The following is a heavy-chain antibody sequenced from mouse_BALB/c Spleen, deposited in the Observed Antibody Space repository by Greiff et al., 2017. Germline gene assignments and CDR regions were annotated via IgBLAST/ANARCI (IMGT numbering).Heavy chain of an antibody. Sequence: DVKLQESGPGLVKPSQSLSLTCTVTGYSITSDYAWNWIRQFPGNKLEWMGYISYSGSTSYNPSLKSRISITRDTSKNQFFLQLNSVTTEDTATYYCARALLYGNYYFDYWGQGTTLTVSS. CDR1: GYSITSDYA. CDR2: ISYSGST. J-gene: IGHJ2*01. V-gene: IGHV3-2*02. CDR3: ARALLYGNYYFDY. D-gene: IGHD2-1*01.